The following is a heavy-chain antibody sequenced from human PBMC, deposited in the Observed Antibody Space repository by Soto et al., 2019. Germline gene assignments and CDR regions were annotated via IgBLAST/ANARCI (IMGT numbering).Heavy chain of an antibody. D-gene: IGHD6-13*01. J-gene: IGHJ3*02. V-gene: IGHV1-69*13. CDR2: IIPIFGTA. CDR1: GGTFSSYA. CDR3: ARGPIRGQQLVHAFDI. Sequence: SVKVSCKASGGTFSSYAISCVRQAPGQGLEWMGGIIPIFGTANYAQKFQGRVTITADESTSTAYMELSSLRSEDTAVYYCARGPIRGQQLVHAFDIWGQGTMVTVSS.